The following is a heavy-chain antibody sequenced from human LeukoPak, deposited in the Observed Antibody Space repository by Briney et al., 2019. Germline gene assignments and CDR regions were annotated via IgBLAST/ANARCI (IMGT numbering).Heavy chain of an antibody. Sequence: GGSLRLSCAASGFTFSNAWMSWVRQAPGKGLEWVGRIKSKTDGGTTDYAAPVKGRFTISRDDSKNTLYLQMNSLKTEDTAVYYCTTVRYSSSSEADYWGQGTLVTVSS. CDR3: TTVRYSSSSEADY. D-gene: IGHD6-6*01. CDR1: GFTFSNAW. V-gene: IGHV3-15*01. CDR2: IKSKTDGGTT. J-gene: IGHJ4*02.